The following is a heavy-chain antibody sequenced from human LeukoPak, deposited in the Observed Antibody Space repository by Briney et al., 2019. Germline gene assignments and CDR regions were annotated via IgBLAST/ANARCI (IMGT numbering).Heavy chain of an antibody. CDR1: GFTFSSYA. V-gene: IGHV3-23*01. CDR2: ISGSGGST. CDR3: AKDPLRWELPYLADGDFDY. J-gene: IGHJ4*02. D-gene: IGHD1-26*01. Sequence: GGSLRLSCAASGFTFSSYAMSWVRQAPGKGLEWVSAISGSGGSTYYADSVEGRFTISRDNSKNTLYLQMNSLRAEDTAVYYCAKDPLRWELPYLADGDFDYWGQGTLVTVSS.